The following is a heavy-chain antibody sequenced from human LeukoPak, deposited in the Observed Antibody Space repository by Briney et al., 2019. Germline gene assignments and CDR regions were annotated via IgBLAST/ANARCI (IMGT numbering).Heavy chain of an antibody. D-gene: IGHD2-15*01. CDR2: IVVGSGNT. CDR3: AAGLQSPPLRYCSGGSCLQLDAFDI. Sequence: SVKVSCKASGFTFTSSAMQWVRQARGQRLEWIGWIVVGSGNTNYAQKFQERVTITRDMSTSTAYMELSSLRSEDTAVYYCAAGLQSPPLRYCSGGSCLQLDAFDIWGQGTVASVSS. J-gene: IGHJ3*02. CDR1: GFTFTSSA. V-gene: IGHV1-58*02.